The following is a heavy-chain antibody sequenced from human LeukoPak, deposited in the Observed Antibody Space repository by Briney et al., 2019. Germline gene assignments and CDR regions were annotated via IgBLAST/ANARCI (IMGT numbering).Heavy chain of an antibody. CDR3: ARETYCSGGSCYHRATEFDY. J-gene: IGHJ4*02. Sequence: SVKVSCKASGGTFSSYAISWVRQAPGQGLEWMGRIIPIPGIAHYAQKFQGRVTITADKSTSTAYMELSSLRSEDTAVYYCARETYCSGGSCYHRATEFDYWGQGTLVTVSS. V-gene: IGHV1-69*04. CDR1: GGTFSSYA. CDR2: IIPIPGIA. D-gene: IGHD2-15*01.